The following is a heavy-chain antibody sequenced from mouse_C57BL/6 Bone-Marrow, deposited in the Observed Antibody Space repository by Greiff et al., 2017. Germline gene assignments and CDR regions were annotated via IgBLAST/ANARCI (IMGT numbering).Heavy chain of an antibody. CDR2: IYPRSGNT. Sequence: VQGVESGAELARPGASVKLSCKASGYTFTSYGISWVKQRTGQGLEWIGEIYPRSGNTYYNEKFKGKATLTADKSSSTAYMELRSLTSEDSAVYFCARHYDYAWFAYWGQGTLVTVSA. CDR3: ARHYDYAWFAY. CDR1: GYTFTSYG. D-gene: IGHD2-4*01. J-gene: IGHJ3*01. V-gene: IGHV1-81*01.